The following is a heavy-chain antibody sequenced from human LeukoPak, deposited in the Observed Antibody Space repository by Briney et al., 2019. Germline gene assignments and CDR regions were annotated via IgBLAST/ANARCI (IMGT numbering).Heavy chain of an antibody. CDR1: GFTFSSYG. J-gene: IGHJ3*02. CDR2: ISGSGGNT. V-gene: IGHV3-23*01. D-gene: IGHD3-22*01. CDR3: AKESSDSSGYYYVGGDAFDI. Sequence: PGGSLRLSCVASGFTFSSYGMNWVRQAPGKGLEWVSTISGSGGNTYYADSVKGRFTISRDNSKNTLYLQMNSLRAEDTAVYYCAKESSDSSGYYYVGGDAFDIWGQGTMVTVSS.